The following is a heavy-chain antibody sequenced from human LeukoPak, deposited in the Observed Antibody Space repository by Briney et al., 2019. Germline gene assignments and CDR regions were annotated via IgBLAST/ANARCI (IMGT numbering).Heavy chain of an antibody. D-gene: IGHD3-22*01. CDR1: GYTFTGYY. J-gene: IGHJ4*02. CDR2: INPNSGGT. CDR3: ARARYYDSSADY. Sequence: ASVKVSCKASGYTFTGYYIHWVRQAPGQGLEWMGWINPNSGGTSYAQKFQGRVTMTRDTSISTAYMELSRLRSDDTAVYYCARARYYDSSADYWGQGTLVTVSS. V-gene: IGHV1-2*02.